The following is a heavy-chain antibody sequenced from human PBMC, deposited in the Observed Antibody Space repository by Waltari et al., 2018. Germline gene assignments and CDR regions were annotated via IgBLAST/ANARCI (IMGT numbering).Heavy chain of an antibody. V-gene: IGHV3-48*03. Sequence: EVQLVESGGGLVQPGGSLRLSCAASGFTFSSYEMNWVRQAPGKGLEWVSYISSSGSTIYYADSMKGRFTISRDNAKNSLYLQMNSLRAEDTAVYYCARAHNWFDPWGQGTLVTVSS. CDR1: GFTFSSYE. CDR2: ISSSGSTI. CDR3: ARAHNWFDP. J-gene: IGHJ5*02.